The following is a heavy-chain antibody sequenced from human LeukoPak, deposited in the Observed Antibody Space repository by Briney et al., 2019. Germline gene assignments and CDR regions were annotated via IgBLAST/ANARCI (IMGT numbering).Heavy chain of an antibody. Sequence: GGSLRLSCAASGFTFSSYGMSWVRQAPGKGLEWVANIKQDGNEKYYADSVKGRFTISRDNGKNSLYLQMNSLRAEDTAVYYCARVSSKATVRGLITKKNYYYYYMDVWGKGTTVTISS. J-gene: IGHJ6*03. CDR1: GFTFSSYG. V-gene: IGHV3-7*01. D-gene: IGHD3-10*01. CDR2: IKQDGNEK. CDR3: ARVSSKATVRGLITKKNYYYYYMDV.